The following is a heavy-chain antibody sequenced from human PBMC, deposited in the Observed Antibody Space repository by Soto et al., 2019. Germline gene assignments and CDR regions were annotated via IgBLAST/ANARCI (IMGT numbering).Heavy chain of an antibody. CDR3: AKATNSAFGVVIINPYYYYYMDV. D-gene: IGHD3-3*01. V-gene: IGHV3-9*01. Sequence: GGSLRLSCAASGFTFDDYAMHWVRQAPGKGLEWVSGISWNSGSIGYADSVKGRLTISRDNAKNSLYLQMDSLRAEDTALYYCAKATNSAFGVVIINPYYYYYMDVWGKGTTVTVSS. CDR2: ISWNSGSI. CDR1: GFTFDDYA. J-gene: IGHJ6*03.